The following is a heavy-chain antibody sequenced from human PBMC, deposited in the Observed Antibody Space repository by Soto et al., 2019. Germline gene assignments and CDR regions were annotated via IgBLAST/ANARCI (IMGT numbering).Heavy chain of an antibody. CDR1: GYTFTSYG. CDR2: ISAHNGNT. D-gene: IGHD6-13*01. V-gene: IGHV1-18*01. CDR3: ARVSPSSRAAEP. J-gene: IGHJ4*02. Sequence: QVQLVQSGAEVKKPGASVRVSCKTSGYTFTSYGISWVRQAPGQGLEWMGWISAHNGNTNYAQSLQGRVTMTTDTSTTTAYMELRSLKSDDTAVYYCARVSPSSRAAEPWGQGTLVTVS.